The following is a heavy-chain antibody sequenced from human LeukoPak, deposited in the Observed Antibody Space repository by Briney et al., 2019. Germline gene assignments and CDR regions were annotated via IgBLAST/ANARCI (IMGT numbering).Heavy chain of an antibody. CDR2: INPYSCGT. J-gene: IGHJ4*02. CDR1: GYTFTRQY. CDR3: ARDGRERLLNGIEHY. V-gene: IGHV1-2*02. Sequence: ASVNVSCKACGYTFTRQYMHRVRQAPGQGLEWIGLINPYSCGTNYALKFQARVTMTRDTSISTAYMELSKLRSEDTDVYYCARDGRERLLNGIEHYGPRGPLLSVS. D-gene: IGHD1-20*01.